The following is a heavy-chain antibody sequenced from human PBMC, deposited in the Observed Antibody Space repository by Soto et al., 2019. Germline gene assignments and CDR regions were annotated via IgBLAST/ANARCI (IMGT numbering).Heavy chain of an antibody. D-gene: IGHD3-10*01. CDR2: ISYDGSNK. Sequence: GGSLRLSCAASGFTFSSYGMHWVRQAPGKGLEWVAVISYDGSNKYYADSVKGRFTISRDNSKNTLYLQMNSLRAEDTAVYYCAKSKAVLLWLSWFDPWGQGTLVTVSS. J-gene: IGHJ5*02. CDR1: GFTFSSYG. V-gene: IGHV3-30*18. CDR3: AKSKAVLLWLSWFDP.